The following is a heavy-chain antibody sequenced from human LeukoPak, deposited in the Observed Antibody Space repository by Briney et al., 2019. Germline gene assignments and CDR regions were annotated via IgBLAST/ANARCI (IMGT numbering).Heavy chain of an antibody. CDR2: ISSSSSYI. V-gene: IGHV3-21*01. Sequence: GGSLRLSCAASGFTFSSYSMNWVRQASGKGLEWVSSISSSSSYIYYADSVKGRFTISRDNAKNSLYLQMNSLRAEDTAVYYCARAYDFWSGYSKSPFDYWGQGTLVTVYS. J-gene: IGHJ4*02. CDR3: ARAYDFWSGYSKSPFDY. D-gene: IGHD3-3*01. CDR1: GFTFSSYS.